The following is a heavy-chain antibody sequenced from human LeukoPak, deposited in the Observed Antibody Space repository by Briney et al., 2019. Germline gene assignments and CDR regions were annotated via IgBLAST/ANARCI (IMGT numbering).Heavy chain of an antibody. CDR3: VKDEGNYDTSGYHGLAY. D-gene: IGHD3-22*01. CDR2: INRNGCSI. J-gene: IGHJ4*02. Sequence: PGGSLRLSCSASGFTFTGYAMHWVRQAPGKGLEHVSGINRNGCSIYYGDSVKGRFTISRDDSKNTLYLQMSSLRAEDTAVYYCVKDEGNYDTSGYHGLAYWGQGTLVTVSS. CDR1: GFTFTGYA. V-gene: IGHV3-64D*06.